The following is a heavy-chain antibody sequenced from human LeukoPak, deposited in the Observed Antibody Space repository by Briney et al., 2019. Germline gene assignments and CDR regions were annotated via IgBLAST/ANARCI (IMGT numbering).Heavy chain of an antibody. CDR1: GGSISSSSYY. V-gene: IGHV4-39*01. J-gene: IGHJ2*01. D-gene: IGHD2-21*01. CDR2: IYYSGST. CDR3: AGPCGGAWYFDL. Sequence: SETLSLTCTVSGGSISSSSYYWGWIRQPPGKGLEWIGSIYYSGSTYYNPSLKSRVTISVDTSKNQFSLKLSSVTAADTAVYYCAGPCGGAWYFDLWGRGTLVTVSS.